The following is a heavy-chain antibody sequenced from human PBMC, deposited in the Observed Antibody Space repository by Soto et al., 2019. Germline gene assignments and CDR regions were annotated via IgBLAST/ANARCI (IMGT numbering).Heavy chain of an antibody. D-gene: IGHD2-15*01. CDR3: ARAVVVAATDLEYYYYYYYMDV. V-gene: IGHV1-18*01. CDR1: GYTFTSYG. J-gene: IGHJ6*03. Sequence: ASVKVSCKAFGYTFTSYGISWVRQALGQGLERMGWISAYNGNTNYAQKLQGRVTMTTDTSTSTAYMELRSLRSDDTAVYYCARAVVVAATDLEYYYYYYYMDVWGKGTTVTVSS. CDR2: ISAYNGNT.